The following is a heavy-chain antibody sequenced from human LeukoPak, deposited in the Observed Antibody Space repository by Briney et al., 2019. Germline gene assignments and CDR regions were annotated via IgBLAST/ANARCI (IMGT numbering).Heavy chain of an antibody. CDR3: ARGPSRRDFWSGDEYCFDY. J-gene: IGHJ4*02. CDR1: GYTFTSYG. V-gene: IGHV1-18*01. D-gene: IGHD3-3*01. Sequence: ASVKVSCKASGYTFTSYGISWVRQAPGQGLEWMGWISAYNGNTNYAQKLQGRVTMTTDTSTSTAYMELRSLRSDDTAVYYCARGPSRRDFWSGDEYCFDYWGQGTLVTVSS. CDR2: ISAYNGNT.